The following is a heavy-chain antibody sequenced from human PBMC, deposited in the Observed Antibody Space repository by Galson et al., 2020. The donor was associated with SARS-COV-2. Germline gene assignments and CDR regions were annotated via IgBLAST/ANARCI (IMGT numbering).Heavy chain of an antibody. CDR1: GFTFSSYE. Sequence: GGSLRLSCAASGFTFSSYEMNWVRQAPGKGLEWVSYISSSGSTIYYADSGKGRFTISRDNAKNSLYLQMNSLRAEDTAVYYCARDAAAGPFDYWGQGTLVTVSS. CDR3: ARDAAAGPFDY. D-gene: IGHD6-13*01. CDR2: ISSSGSTI. J-gene: IGHJ4*02. V-gene: IGHV3-48*03.